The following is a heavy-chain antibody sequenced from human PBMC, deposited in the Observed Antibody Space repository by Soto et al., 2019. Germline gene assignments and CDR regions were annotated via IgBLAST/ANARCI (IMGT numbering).Heavy chain of an antibody. CDR2: INPNSGGT. Sequence: ASVKVSCKAPGYTFTGYYMHWVRQAPGQGLEWMGWINPNSGGTNYAQKFQGWVTMTRDTSISTAYMELSRLRSDDTAVYYCARGDIVVVPAAMHDYYYMDVWGKGTTVTVSS. J-gene: IGHJ6*03. V-gene: IGHV1-2*04. CDR3: ARGDIVVVPAAMHDYYYMDV. D-gene: IGHD2-2*01. CDR1: GYTFTGYY.